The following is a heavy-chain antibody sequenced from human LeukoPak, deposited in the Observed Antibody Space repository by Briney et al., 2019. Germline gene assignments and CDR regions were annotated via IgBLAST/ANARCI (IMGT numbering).Heavy chain of an antibody. CDR1: GGSFSGYY. CDR3: ARSPNLLFDY. J-gene: IGHJ4*02. Sequence: PSENLSLTCAVYGGSFSGYYWSWIRQPPGKGLEWIGEINHSGSTNYNPSLKSRVTISVDTSKNQFSLKLSSVTAADTAVYYCARSPNLLFDYWGQGTLVTVSS. CDR2: INHSGST. V-gene: IGHV4-34*01.